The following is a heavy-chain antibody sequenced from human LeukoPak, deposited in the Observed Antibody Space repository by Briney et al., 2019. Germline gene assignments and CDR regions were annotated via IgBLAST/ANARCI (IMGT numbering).Heavy chain of an antibody. CDR1: GFTFSSYW. D-gene: IGHD3-16*01. J-gene: IGHJ3*02. Sequence: AGGSLRLSCAASGFTFSSYWMHWVRQAPGKGLVWVSRINSDGSSTSYADSVKGRFTISRDNAKNTLYLQMNSLRAEDTAVYYCAREAIRLDAFDIWGQGTMVTVSP. V-gene: IGHV3-74*01. CDR2: INSDGSST. CDR3: AREAIRLDAFDI.